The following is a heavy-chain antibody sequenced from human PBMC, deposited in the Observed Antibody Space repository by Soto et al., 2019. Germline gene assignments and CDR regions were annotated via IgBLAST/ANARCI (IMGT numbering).Heavy chain of an antibody. V-gene: IGHV3-30-3*01. J-gene: IGHJ6*02. CDR1: GFTFSSYA. D-gene: IGHD6-13*01. CDR3: ARDRARASSSWLSYYYYGLDV. CDR2: ISYDGSNK. Sequence: PGGSLRLSCAASGFTFSSYAMHCVRQAPGKGLEWVAVISYDGSNKYYADSVKGRFTISRDNSKNTLYLQMNSLRAEDTAVYYCARDRARASSSWLSYYYYGLDVWGQGPTVTVSS.